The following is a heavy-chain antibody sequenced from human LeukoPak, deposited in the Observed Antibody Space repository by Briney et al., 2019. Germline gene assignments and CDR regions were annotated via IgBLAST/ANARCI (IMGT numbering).Heavy chain of an antibody. J-gene: IGHJ4*02. D-gene: IGHD5-18*01. Sequence: SETLSLTCAVYGGSFSGYYWSWIRQPPGKGLEWIGEINHSGSTNYNPSLKSRVTISVDTSKNQFSLKLSSVTAADTAVYYCARPGGYSYRYFDYWGQGTLVTVSS. CDR3: ARPGGYSYRYFDY. V-gene: IGHV4-34*01. CDR1: GGSFSGYY. CDR2: INHSGST.